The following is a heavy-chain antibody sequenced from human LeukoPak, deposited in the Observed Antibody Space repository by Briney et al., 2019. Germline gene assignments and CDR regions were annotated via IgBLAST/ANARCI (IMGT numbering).Heavy chain of an antibody. J-gene: IGHJ4*02. Sequence: PSETLSLTCTVSGGSLSSGGYFWSWIRQHPGKGLEWIGYIYYSGSTYYNPSLKSRVTISVDTSKNQFSLKLSSVTAADTAVYYCARQSTNERWLPTHFDYWGQGTLVTVSS. D-gene: IGHD5-24*01. CDR3: ARQSTNERWLPTHFDY. V-gene: IGHV4-31*02. CDR1: GGSLSSGGYF. CDR2: IYYSGST.